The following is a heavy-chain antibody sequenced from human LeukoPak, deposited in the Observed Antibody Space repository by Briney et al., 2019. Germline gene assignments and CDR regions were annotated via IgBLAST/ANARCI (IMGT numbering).Heavy chain of an antibody. CDR2: IKQDGSEK. Sequence: GGSLRLSCAASGFTFSSYWMSWVRQAPGKGLEWVANIKQDGSEKYYVDSVKGRFTISRDNAKNSLYLQMNCLRAEDTAVYYCARDDCSSISCYHNWFDPWGQGTLVTVSS. D-gene: IGHD2-2*01. CDR1: GFTFSSYW. V-gene: IGHV3-7*01. J-gene: IGHJ5*02. CDR3: ARDDCSSISCYHNWFDP.